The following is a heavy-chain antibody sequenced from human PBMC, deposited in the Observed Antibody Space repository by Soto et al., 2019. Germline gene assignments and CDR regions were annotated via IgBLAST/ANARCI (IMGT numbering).Heavy chain of an antibody. J-gene: IGHJ6*02. CDR3: TRIAGYYDSSGYYSGYYYYGMDV. D-gene: IGHD3-22*01. CDR1: GFTFGDYA. V-gene: IGHV3-49*04. Sequence: GGSLRLSCTASGFTFGDYAMSWVRRAPGKGLEWVGFIRSKAYGGTTEYAASVKGRFTISRDDSKSIAYLQMNSLKTEDTAVFYCTRIAGYYDSSGYYSGYYYYGMDVWGRGTTVTVSS. CDR2: IRSKAYGGTT.